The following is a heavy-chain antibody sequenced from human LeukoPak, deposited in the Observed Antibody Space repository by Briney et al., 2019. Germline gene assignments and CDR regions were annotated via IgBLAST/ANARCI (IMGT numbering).Heavy chain of an antibody. J-gene: IGHJ4*02. CDR2: IHYDGSNK. Sequence: GGSLRLSCAASGFTFSSYGMHWVRQAPGKALEWVAFIHYDGSNKYYADSVKGRFIISRNNAKNSLYLQMNSLRAEDTALYYCARVSDISVAAYFDYWGQGTLVTVSS. D-gene: IGHD6-19*01. V-gene: IGHV3-30*02. CDR1: GFTFSSYG. CDR3: ARVSDISVAAYFDY.